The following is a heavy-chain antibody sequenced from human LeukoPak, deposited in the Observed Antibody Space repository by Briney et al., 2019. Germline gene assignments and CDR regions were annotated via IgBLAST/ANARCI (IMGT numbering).Heavy chain of an antibody. Sequence: GSLRLSCAASGFIFVSFWMHWVRQVPGKGLVWVARINNDGRSTSYAESGKGRFTISRDNTKNTLHLQMNGLRAEDTAIYYCVRDVWGDRDGFFEFWGQGALVTVSS. CDR1: GFIFVSFW. CDR2: INNDGRST. V-gene: IGHV3-74*01. D-gene: IGHD5-24*01. J-gene: IGHJ4*02. CDR3: VRDVWGDRDGFFEF.